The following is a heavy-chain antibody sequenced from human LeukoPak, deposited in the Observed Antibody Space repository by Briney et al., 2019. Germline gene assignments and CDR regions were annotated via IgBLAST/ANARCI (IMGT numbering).Heavy chain of an antibody. CDR1: GLTVSNHW. D-gene: IGHD5-18*01. V-gene: IGHV3-7*03. CDR3: ASLDTAKQPLANH. J-gene: IGHJ5*02. Sequence: GGSLRPSCVASGLTVSNHWMSWVRQAPGKGLEWVANIKQERGQEYYVDSVKGRFTISKDSAKNSLYLQMNSLRVEDTAMYYCASLDTAKQPLANHWGQGTLVTVSS. CDR2: IKQERGQE.